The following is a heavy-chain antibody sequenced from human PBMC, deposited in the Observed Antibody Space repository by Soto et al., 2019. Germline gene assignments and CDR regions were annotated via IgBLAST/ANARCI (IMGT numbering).Heavy chain of an antibody. V-gene: IGHV4-34*01. J-gene: IGHJ4*02. CDR2: IKDGGYT. CDR1: GGSLSGYY. CDR3: ARGQEGVVATH. Sequence: QVQLQQWGAGLLKPSATLSLNCAVNGGSLSGYYWSWIRQPPGKGLEWIGEIKDGGYTNYSPSLKRRATISSDTSNNQFSLRLNSVTAADTGLYYCARGQEGVVATHWDQGALVTVSS. D-gene: IGHD5-12*01.